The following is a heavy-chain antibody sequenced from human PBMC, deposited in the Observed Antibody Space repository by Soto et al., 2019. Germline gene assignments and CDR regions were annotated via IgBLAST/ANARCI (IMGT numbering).Heavy chain of an antibody. CDR3: AKERYCDILTGPETYYYHYGMEV. CDR2: ITGSGGST. J-gene: IGHJ6*02. D-gene: IGHD3-9*01. Sequence: EVQLLESGGGLVQPGGSLRLSCAASGFTFSSYAMSWVRQAPGKGLAWVSDITGSGGSTFYADSVTGRFTISSDNSKNTLYVQISSLRAEDTAVYYCAKERYCDILTGPETYYYHYGMEVWGQGTTVTVSS. V-gene: IGHV3-23*01. CDR1: GFTFSSYA.